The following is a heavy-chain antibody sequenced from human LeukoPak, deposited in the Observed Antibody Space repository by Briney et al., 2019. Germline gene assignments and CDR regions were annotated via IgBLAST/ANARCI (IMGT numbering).Heavy chain of an antibody. J-gene: IGHJ4*02. CDR2: IVVGGGNT. CDR1: GFTFTSSA. CDR3: ARGDYYGSSGLDY. Sequence: SVKVSCKASGFTFTSSAVQWVRQARGQRLEWIGWIVVGGGNTNYAQRFQERVTITRDMSTSTAYMELSSLRSEDTAVYYCARGDYYGSSGLDYWGQGTLVTVSS. D-gene: IGHD3-22*01. V-gene: IGHV1-58*01.